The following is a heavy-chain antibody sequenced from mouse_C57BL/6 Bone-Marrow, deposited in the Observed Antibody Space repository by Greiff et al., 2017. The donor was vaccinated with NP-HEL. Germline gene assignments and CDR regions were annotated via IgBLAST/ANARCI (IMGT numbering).Heavy chain of an antibody. Sequence: VQLQQSGTVLARPGASVKMSCKTSGYTFTSYWMHWVKQRPGQGLEWKGAIYPGNSDTSYNQKFKGKAKLTAVTSASTAYMELSSLTNEDSAVYYCTRCGYYAMDYWGQGTSVTVSS. CDR2: IYPGNSDT. CDR3: TRCGYYAMDY. J-gene: IGHJ4*01. V-gene: IGHV1-5*01. CDR1: GYTFTSYW.